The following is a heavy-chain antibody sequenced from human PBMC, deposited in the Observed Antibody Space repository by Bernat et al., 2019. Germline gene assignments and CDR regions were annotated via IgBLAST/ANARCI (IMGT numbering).Heavy chain of an antibody. Sequence: QVQLVQSGAEVKKPGASVKVSCKASGYTFTSYGISWVRQAPGQGLEWMGWISAYNGNTNYAQKLQGRVTMTTDTSTSTAYMKLRSLRSDDTAVYYCAGDNREVAVAGTTDYWGQGTLVTVSS. J-gene: IGHJ4*02. CDR2: ISAYNGNT. CDR3: AGDNREVAVAGTTDY. CDR1: GYTFTSYG. V-gene: IGHV1-18*01. D-gene: IGHD6-19*01.